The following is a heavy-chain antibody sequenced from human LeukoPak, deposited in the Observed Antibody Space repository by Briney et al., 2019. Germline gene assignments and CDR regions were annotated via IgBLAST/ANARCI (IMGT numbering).Heavy chain of an antibody. CDR3: ARESRPTYYYGSGSYSVGAFDI. Sequence: GASVKVSCKASGYTFISNGISWVRQAPGQGLEWMGWISAYNGNTNYAQKLQGRVTMTTDTSTSTAYMELRSLRSDDTAVYYCARESRPTYYYGSGSYSVGAFDIWGQGTMVTVSS. D-gene: IGHD3-10*01. J-gene: IGHJ3*02. V-gene: IGHV1-18*01. CDR1: GYTFISNG. CDR2: ISAYNGNT.